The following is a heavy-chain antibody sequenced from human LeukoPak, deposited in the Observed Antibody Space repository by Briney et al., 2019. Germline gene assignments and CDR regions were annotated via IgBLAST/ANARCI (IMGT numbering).Heavy chain of an antibody. CDR3: PKAGMLRRVGYLDV. V-gene: IGHV3-30*18. J-gene: IGHJ6*02. D-gene: IGHD3-16*01. CDR1: GFFFSDYC. CDR2: IAYDGNNT. Sequence: GGSLSPSWLASGFFFSDYCVQWVRQPPGNGLEWVAVIAYDGNNTYYRDSVTGRFTISRDNSKKMVYLEMNSLRVERPAVYLFPKAGMLRRVGYLDVWGQGTAVIVSS.